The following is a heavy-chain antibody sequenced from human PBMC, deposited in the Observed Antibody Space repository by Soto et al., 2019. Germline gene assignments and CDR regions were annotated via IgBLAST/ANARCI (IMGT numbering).Heavy chain of an antibody. CDR3: PRDRAFYDSSRYYDY. CDR2: ISYDGSNK. CDR1: GFTFSSYA. Sequence: GVSLRLSCAASGFTFSSYAMHWVRQAPGKGLEWVAVISYDGSNKYYADSVKGRFTISRDNSKNTLYLQMNSLRAEDTAVYYCPRDRAFYDSSRYYDYWGQGTLVTVSS. V-gene: IGHV3-30-3*01. J-gene: IGHJ4*02. D-gene: IGHD3-22*01.